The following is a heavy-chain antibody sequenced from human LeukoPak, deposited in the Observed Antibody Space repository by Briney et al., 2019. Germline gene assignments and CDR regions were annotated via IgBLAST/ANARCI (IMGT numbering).Heavy chain of an antibody. J-gene: IGHJ4*02. CDR2: IFWNNDE. V-gene: IGHV2-5*01. Sequence: SGPTLVKPTQTLTLTCTFSGFSLSTSGVGVGWIRQPPGKALEWLALIFWNNDERYRPSLKNRPTITKDTSKNQVVLTMTNMDPVDTATYYCAHHEGPSVAIDYWGQGTLVTVSS. CDR3: AHHEGPSVAIDY. D-gene: IGHD4-23*01. CDR1: GFSLSTSGVG.